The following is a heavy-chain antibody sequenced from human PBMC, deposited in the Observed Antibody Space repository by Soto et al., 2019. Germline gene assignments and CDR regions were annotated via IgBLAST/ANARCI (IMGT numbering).Heavy chain of an antibody. V-gene: IGHV3-23*01. CDR1: GFSFSSNS. CDR3: AILAHRKFDY. J-gene: IGHJ4*02. Sequence: GGSLRLSCKASGFSFSSNSMGWLRQAPGKGLDWVSSISDSADRIYYADSVRGRFTFSRDNSKNMMYLQMNSLRGEDTAVYYCAILAHRKFDYWGQGALVTVSS. CDR2: ISDSADRI.